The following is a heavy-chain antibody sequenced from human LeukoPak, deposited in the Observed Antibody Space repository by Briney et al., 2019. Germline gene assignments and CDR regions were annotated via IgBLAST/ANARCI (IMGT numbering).Heavy chain of an antibody. V-gene: IGHV3-30*04. CDR2: ISYDGREK. CDR1: GFTFRNYA. Sequence: GGSLRLSCEGSGFTFRNYAMHWVRQAPGKGLEWVAVISYDGREKYFADSFKGRFTTSRDNSQNTLYLQMNSLRAEDTAVYYCARDRGMWAWAFDYCGQGALVAVSS. CDR3: ARDRGMWAWAFDY. J-gene: IGHJ4*02. D-gene: IGHD3-10*01.